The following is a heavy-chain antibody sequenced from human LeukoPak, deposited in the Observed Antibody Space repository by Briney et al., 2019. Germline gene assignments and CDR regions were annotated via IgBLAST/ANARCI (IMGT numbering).Heavy chain of an antibody. CDR2: INPNDGDT. CDR1: GYTFTDYY. D-gene: IGHD2-2*01. Sequence: ASVKVSCKASGYTFTDYYMHWVRQAPGQGFEWMGWINPNDGDTNYAQKFRGRVTMTRDTSISTAHMEVSRLRSDDTAVYYCARTNFLYCSSSTCLFDYWGQGTLVTVSS. CDR3: ARTNFLYCSSSTCLFDY. V-gene: IGHV1-2*02. J-gene: IGHJ4*02.